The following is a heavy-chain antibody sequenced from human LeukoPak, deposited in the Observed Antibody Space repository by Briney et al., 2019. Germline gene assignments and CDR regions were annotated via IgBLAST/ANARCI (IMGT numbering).Heavy chain of an antibody. J-gene: IGHJ5*02. V-gene: IGHV1-2*02. CDR1: GYTFTASY. CDR2: INANSGDT. Sequence: ASVKVSCKTSGYTFTASYMPRLRQSPGHGLEWMGWINANSGDTDYAPKFQGRVTMTRDTSISTAYIEVTRLASDDTAIYYCARVLGSRVDPWGQGTLVTVTS. CDR3: ARVLGSRVDP.